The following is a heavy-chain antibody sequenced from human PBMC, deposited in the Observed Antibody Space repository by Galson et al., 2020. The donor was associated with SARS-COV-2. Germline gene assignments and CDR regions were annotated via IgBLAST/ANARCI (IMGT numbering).Heavy chain of an antibody. J-gene: IGHJ6*02. Sequence: VKDTCKGSGSTLSSYAFSWVRQAPGQGHEWMGGNIPIFGTANNAQKFQGRVTITADESTSTAYMVLSSLRSEDTAVYYCARPWIRVYYYYGIDVSGQGPTVTVSS. CDR3: ARPWIRVYYYYGIDV. CDR2: NIPIFGTA. CDR1: GSTLSSYA. V-gene: IGHV1-69*13. D-gene: IGHD5-12*01.